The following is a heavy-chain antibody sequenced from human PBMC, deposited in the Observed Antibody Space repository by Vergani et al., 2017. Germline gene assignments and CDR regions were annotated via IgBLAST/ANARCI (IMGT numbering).Heavy chain of an antibody. J-gene: IGHJ4*02. D-gene: IGHD3-22*01. CDR1: GFTFSSYC. Sequence: QVQLVESGGGVVKPGRSLRLSCAASGFTFSSYCMHWVRQAPGKGVEWVAGISYDGSNKYYADSVKGRFTISRDNSKNTLYLQMNSLIAEDTAVYYCAKDWAITMIVGPFDYWGQGTLVTVSS. CDR3: AKDWAITMIVGPFDY. CDR2: ISYDGSNK. V-gene: IGHV3-30*18.